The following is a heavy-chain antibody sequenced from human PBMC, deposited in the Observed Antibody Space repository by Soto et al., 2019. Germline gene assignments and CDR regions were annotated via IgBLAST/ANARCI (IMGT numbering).Heavy chain of an antibody. CDR3: ARIRNYSWFDP. J-gene: IGHJ5*02. Sequence: GGSLRLSCAASGFIFNTYTMNWVRQAPGKGLEWVSSISGRSSNIYYADSVKGRFTISRDNAENSLYLQMNSLRPEDTAVYYCARIRNYSWFDPWGQGTLVTVSS. CDR1: GFIFNTYT. CDR2: ISGRSSNI. D-gene: IGHD3-10*01. V-gene: IGHV3-21*06.